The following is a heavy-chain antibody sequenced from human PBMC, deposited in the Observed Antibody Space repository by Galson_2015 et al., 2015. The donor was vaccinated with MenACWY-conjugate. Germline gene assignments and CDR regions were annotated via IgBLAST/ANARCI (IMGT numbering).Heavy chain of an antibody. V-gene: IGHV3-15*01. Sequence: SLRLSCAASGFTFSNVWLSWVRQAPEKALEWVGRIQSRTATTYYADSVKGRFTISRDNSKNMAYLQMNSLRAEDTAMYHCFAINSGTDFWGQGTLVTVSS. J-gene: IGHJ4*02. CDR1: GFTFSNVW. CDR2: IQSRTATT. D-gene: IGHD1-26*01. CDR3: FAINSGTDF.